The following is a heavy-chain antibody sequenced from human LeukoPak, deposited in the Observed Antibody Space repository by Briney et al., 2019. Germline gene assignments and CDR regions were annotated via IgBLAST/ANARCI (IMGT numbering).Heavy chain of an antibody. CDR3: ARDAGYSYGSPYFDY. D-gene: IGHD5-18*01. Sequence: ASVKVSCKASGYTFTSYGISWVRQAPGQGLEWMGWISAYNGNTNYAQKLQGRVTMTTDTSTSTAYMELRGLRSDDTAVYYCARDAGYSYGSPYFDYWGQGTLVTVSS. CDR2: ISAYNGNT. CDR1: GYTFTSYG. V-gene: IGHV1-18*01. J-gene: IGHJ4*02.